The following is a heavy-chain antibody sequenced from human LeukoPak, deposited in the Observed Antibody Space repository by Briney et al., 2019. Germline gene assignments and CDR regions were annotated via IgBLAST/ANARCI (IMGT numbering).Heavy chain of an antibody. Sequence: GGSLRLSCAASGFTFSSYAMSWVRQAPGKGLEWVSAISGSGGSTYYADSVKGRITISRDNSKNTLYLQMNSLRAEDTAVYYCAKGGYCSSTSCYTGLFDYWGQGTLVTVSS. CDR2: ISGSGGST. CDR1: GFTFSSYA. D-gene: IGHD2-2*02. J-gene: IGHJ4*02. CDR3: AKGGYCSSTSCYTGLFDY. V-gene: IGHV3-23*01.